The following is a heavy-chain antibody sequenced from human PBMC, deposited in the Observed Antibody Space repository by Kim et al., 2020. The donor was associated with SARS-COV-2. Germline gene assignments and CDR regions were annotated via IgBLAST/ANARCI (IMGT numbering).Heavy chain of an antibody. V-gene: IGHV4-39*07. CDR1: GGSISSSSYY. CDR3: ARGGTAMVRSYFDY. D-gene: IGHD5-18*01. J-gene: IGHJ4*01. Sequence: SETLSLTCTVSGGSISSSSYYWGWIRQPPGKGLEWIGSIYYSGSTYYNPSLKSRVTISVDTSKNQFSLKLSSVTAADTAEYYCARGGTAMVRSYFDYWG. CDR2: IYYSGST.